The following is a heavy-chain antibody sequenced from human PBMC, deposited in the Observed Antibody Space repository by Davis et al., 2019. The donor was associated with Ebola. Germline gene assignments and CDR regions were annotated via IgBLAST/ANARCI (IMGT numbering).Heavy chain of an antibody. CDR2: IYASAYR. CDR3: ARLGVMITFGGVTFTDFDY. J-gene: IGHJ4*02. D-gene: IGHD3-16*01. V-gene: IGHV4-59*08. CDR1: GGSISSDY. Sequence: SETLSLTCSVSGGSISSDYWSWIRQPPGKGLEWIGYIYASAYRNYNPSLKSRVTMTVDTSKNHFSLKLSSVTAADTAVYYCARLGVMITFGGVTFTDFDYWGQGTLVTVSS.